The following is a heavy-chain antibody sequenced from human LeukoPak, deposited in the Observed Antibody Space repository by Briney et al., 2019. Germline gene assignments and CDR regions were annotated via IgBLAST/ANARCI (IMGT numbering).Heavy chain of an antibody. J-gene: IGHJ5*02. CDR1: GGSISSYY. Sequence: SETLSLTCTVSGGSISSYYWSWIRQPPGKGLEWIGYIYYSGSTNYNPSLKSRVTISVDMSKNQFSLKLSSVTAADTAVYYCARGSGYYDFWSGYYNWFDPWGQGTLVTVSS. CDR2: IYYSGST. V-gene: IGHV4-59*12. CDR3: ARGSGYYDFWSGYYNWFDP. D-gene: IGHD3-3*01.